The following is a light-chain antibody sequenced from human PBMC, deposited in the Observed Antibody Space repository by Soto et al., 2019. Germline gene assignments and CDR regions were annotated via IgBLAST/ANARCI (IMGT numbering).Light chain of an antibody. CDR1: SSNIGSNT. J-gene: IGLJ2*01. CDR3: EAWDDSLSNVV. CDR2: SNN. V-gene: IGLV1-44*01. Sequence: QSVLTQPPSASGTPGQRVTISCSGSSSNIGSNTVNWYQQLPGTAPKLLIYSNNQRPSGVPDRFSGSKSGTSASLAISGLQSEDEADYYCEAWDDSLSNVVFGGGTKLTVL.